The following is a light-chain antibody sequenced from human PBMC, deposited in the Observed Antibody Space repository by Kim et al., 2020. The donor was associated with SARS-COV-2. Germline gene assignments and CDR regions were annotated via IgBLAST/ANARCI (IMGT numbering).Light chain of an antibody. J-gene: IGKJ3*01. CDR1: QGIRNY. CDR2: AAG. V-gene: IGKV1-27*01. CDR3: QKYNSAPIV. Sequence: DIQMTQSLSSLSASVGDRVTITWRASQGIRNYLAWYQQEPGTVPKLLIYAAGTLQSGVPSRFSGSGSGTDFTLTIGSLQPEDVATYESQKYNSAPIVIGTGTKVDIK.